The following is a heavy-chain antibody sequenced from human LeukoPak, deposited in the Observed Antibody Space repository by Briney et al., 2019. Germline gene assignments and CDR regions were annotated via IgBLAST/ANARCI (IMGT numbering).Heavy chain of an antibody. Sequence: ASVKVSCKASGYTFTSYYMHWVRQAPGQGLEWMGIINPSGGSTSYAQKFQGRVTMTRDMSTSTVYMELSSLRSEDTALYYCARTAMGDYVRFPNDYWGQGTLVTVSS. CDR2: INPSGGST. CDR1: GYTFTSYY. CDR3: ARTAMGDYVRFPNDY. J-gene: IGHJ4*02. D-gene: IGHD4-17*01. V-gene: IGHV1-46*01.